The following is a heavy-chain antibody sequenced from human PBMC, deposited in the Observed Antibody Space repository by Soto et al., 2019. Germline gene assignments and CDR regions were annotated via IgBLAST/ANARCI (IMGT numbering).Heavy chain of an antibody. Sequence: GGSLRLSCAASGFTFRSYGMHWVRQAPGKGLEWVAVISYDGSNKYYADSVKGRFTISRDNSKNTLYLQMNSLRAEDTAVYYCAKPLDYYGSGSADYWGQGTLVTVSS. CDR1: GFTFRSYG. V-gene: IGHV3-30*18. CDR3: AKPLDYYGSGSADY. J-gene: IGHJ4*02. CDR2: ISYDGSNK. D-gene: IGHD3-10*01.